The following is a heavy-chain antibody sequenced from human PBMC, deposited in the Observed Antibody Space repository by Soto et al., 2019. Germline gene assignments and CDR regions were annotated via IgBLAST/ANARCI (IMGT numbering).Heavy chain of an antibody. Sequence: SETLSLTCAVYGGSFSGYYWSWIRQPPGKGLEWIGEINHSGSTNYNPSLKSRVTISVDTSKNQFSLKLSSVTAADTAVYYCARIVSIVPAADPQNYYYGMDVWGQGTTVTVSS. V-gene: IGHV4-34*01. J-gene: IGHJ6*02. D-gene: IGHD2-2*01. CDR2: INHSGST. CDR3: ARIVSIVPAADPQNYYYGMDV. CDR1: GGSFSGYY.